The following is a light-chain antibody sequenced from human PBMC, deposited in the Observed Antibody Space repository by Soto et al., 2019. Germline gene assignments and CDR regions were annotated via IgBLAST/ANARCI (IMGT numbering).Light chain of an antibody. J-gene: IGLJ2*01. Sequence: QLVLTQSSSASASLGSSVKLTCTLSSGHSSYIIAWHQQQPGKAPRYLMKLEGSGSYNKGSGVPDRFSSSSSGADRYLTISNLQFEDEADYYCETWDSNTRVFGAGTKLTVL. CDR3: ETWDSNTRV. CDR2: LEGSGSY. V-gene: IGLV4-60*02. CDR1: SGHSSYI.